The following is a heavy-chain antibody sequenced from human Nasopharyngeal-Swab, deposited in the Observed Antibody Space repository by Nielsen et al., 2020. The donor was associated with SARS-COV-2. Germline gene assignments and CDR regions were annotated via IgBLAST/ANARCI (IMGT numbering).Heavy chain of an antibody. J-gene: IGHJ6*02. V-gene: IGHV3-11*01. CDR2: ISSSDSIR. CDR3: ARAGAVAGTSRSRYYYGMDV. D-gene: IGHD6-19*01. Sequence: RQAPGKGLERVSDISSSDSIRYYADSVKGRFTISRDNAKNSLYLQMNSLRAEDTAVYYCARAGAVAGTSRSRYYYGMDVWGQGTTVTVSS.